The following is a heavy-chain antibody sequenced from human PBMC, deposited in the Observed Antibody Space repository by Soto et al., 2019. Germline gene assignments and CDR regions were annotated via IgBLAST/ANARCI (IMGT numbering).Heavy chain of an antibody. Sequence: PGGSLRLSCAAFGFTFSSYSMNWVRQAPGKGLEWVSYISSSSSTIYYADSVKGRFTISRDNAKNSLYLQMNSLRDEDTAVYYCARDPDIFGVVTEDYGMDVWGQGTTVTVSS. V-gene: IGHV3-48*02. J-gene: IGHJ6*02. CDR2: ISSSSSTI. D-gene: IGHD3-3*02. CDR3: ARDPDIFGVVTEDYGMDV. CDR1: GFTFSSYS.